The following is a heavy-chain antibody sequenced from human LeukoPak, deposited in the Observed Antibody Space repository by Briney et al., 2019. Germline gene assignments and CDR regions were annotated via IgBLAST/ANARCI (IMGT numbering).Heavy chain of an antibody. CDR2: IKSKTDGGTT. CDR1: GFTFSNAW. CDR3: TTEGYDCSGYGGSYYFDY. Sequence: GGSLRLSCAASGFTFSNAWMSWVRQAPGKGLEWVGRIKSKTDGGTTDYAAPVKGRFTISRDDSKNTLYLQMNSLKTEDTAVYYCTTEGYDCSGYGGSYYFDYWGQGTLLTVSS. D-gene: IGHD3-22*01. J-gene: IGHJ4*02. V-gene: IGHV3-15*01.